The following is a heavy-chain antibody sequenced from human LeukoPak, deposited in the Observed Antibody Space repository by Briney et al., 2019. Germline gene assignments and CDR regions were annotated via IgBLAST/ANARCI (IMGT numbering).Heavy chain of an antibody. CDR2: INHNGNVN. Sequence: GGSLRLSCAASGFTFSSYWMNWARQAPGKGLEWVASINHNGNVNYYVDSVKGRFTISRDNAKNSLYLQMSNLRAEDTAVYFCARGGGLDVWGQGTTVIVSS. V-gene: IGHV3-7*03. CDR3: ARGGGLDV. D-gene: IGHD3-16*01. J-gene: IGHJ6*02. CDR1: GFTFSSYW.